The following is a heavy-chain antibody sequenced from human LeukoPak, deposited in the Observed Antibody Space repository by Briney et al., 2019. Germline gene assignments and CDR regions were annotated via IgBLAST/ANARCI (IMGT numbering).Heavy chain of an antibody. CDR2: ISGSGGST. CDR1: GFTFSSYA. Sequence: PGGSLRLSCAASGFTFSSYAMSWVRQAPGKGLEWVSAISGSGGSTYYADSVKGRFTVSRDNSKNTLYLQMNNLRAEDTAVYYCAKGTYTTSSLWFDYWGQGTLVTVSS. J-gene: IGHJ4*02. CDR3: AKGTYTTSSLWFDY. V-gene: IGHV3-23*01. D-gene: IGHD6-6*01.